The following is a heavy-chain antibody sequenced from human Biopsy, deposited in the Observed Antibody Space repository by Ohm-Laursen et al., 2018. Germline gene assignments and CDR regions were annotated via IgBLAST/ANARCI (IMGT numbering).Heavy chain of an antibody. D-gene: IGHD3-3*01. Sequence: SSVKVSCKASGYTFTGYHVRWVRQAPGQGLEWMGWINAKTGDTNYAQKFQGRVTMTRDTSISTAYMELSRLTSDDTAVYYCARSFGVVINFEHNWFDPWGQGTLVTVSS. CDR3: ARSFGVVINFEHNWFDP. CDR2: INAKTGDT. CDR1: GYTFTGYH. J-gene: IGHJ5*02. V-gene: IGHV1-2*02.